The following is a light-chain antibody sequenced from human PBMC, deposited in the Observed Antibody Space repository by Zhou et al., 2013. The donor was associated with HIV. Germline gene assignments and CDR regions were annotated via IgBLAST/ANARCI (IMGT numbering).Light chain of an antibody. CDR2: KVS. CDR3: MQATQFPHT. V-gene: IGKV2-24*01. CDR1: QSLKHGDGNTY. J-gene: IGKJ2*01. Sequence: VVMTQTPLSSLVTLGQPASIFCRSSQSLKHGDGNTYLSWFHQRPGQPPRLLIYKVSRRDSGVPDRFSGSGSGTDFTLTISRVEAEDVGIYYCMQATQFPHTFGQGTKLEIK.